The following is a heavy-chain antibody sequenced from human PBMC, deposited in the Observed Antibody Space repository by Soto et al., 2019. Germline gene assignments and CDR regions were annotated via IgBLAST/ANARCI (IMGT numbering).Heavy chain of an antibody. J-gene: IGHJ4*02. V-gene: IGHV3-23*01. CDR1: GFTFSSYA. Sequence: EVQLLESGGGLVQPGGSLRLSCAASGFTFSSYAMSWVRQAPGKGLEWVSAISGSGGSTYYADSVKGRFTISRDNSKNTLYLQRNSLRADDTAVYYCAKEDYDILTGLVNFDYWGQGTLVTVSS. CDR3: AKEDYDILTGLVNFDY. CDR2: ISGSGGST. D-gene: IGHD3-9*01.